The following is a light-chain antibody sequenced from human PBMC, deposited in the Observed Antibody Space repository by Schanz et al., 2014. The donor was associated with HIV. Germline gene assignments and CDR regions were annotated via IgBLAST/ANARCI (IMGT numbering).Light chain of an antibody. V-gene: IGLV2-14*01. CDR2: EVN. J-gene: IGLJ2*01. CDR1: SSDLGRLNC. CDR3: ISYTSDTVL. Sequence: QSALTQPASVSGSPGQSISISCTGTSSDLGRLNCVSWYQQHPGKAPKLIIYEVNKWPSGVPGRFSGSKSGNTASLTISGLQAEDEADYYCISYTSDTVLFGGGTKLTVL.